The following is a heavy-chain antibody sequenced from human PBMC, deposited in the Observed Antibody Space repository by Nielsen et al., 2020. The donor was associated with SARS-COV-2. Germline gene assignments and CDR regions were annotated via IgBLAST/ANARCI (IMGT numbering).Heavy chain of an antibody. J-gene: IGHJ4*02. Sequence: SETLSLTCTVSGGSISTYNWNWIRQPPGKGLEWIGSMSYSGSTNYNPSLKSRVTISLDTSKNQFSLRLSSVTAADTAKYYCARGGTYPFDYWGQGILVTVSS. D-gene: IGHD1-26*01. CDR1: GGSISTYN. V-gene: IGHV4-59*08. CDR3: ARGGTYPFDY. CDR2: MSYSGST.